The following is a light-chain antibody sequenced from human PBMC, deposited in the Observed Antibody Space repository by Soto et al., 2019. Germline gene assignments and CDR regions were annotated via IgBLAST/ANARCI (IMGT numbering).Light chain of an antibody. Sequence: EIVMTQSPATLSVSPGERASLSCRASQTVSSNLAWYQQKPGQAPRLLVYGASTGATGIPARYSGSGSGTEFTLTISTLQSEDFAVYYCQQSDNWPLTFGGGTKVEIK. CDR2: GAS. J-gene: IGKJ4*01. CDR1: QTVSSN. V-gene: IGKV3-15*01. CDR3: QQSDNWPLT.